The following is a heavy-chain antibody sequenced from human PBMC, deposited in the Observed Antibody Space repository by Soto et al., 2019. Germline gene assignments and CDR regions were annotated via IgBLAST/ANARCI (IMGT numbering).Heavy chain of an antibody. CDR2: MNPNSGNT. CDR3: ARKGWDSYYFDY. J-gene: IGHJ4*02. CDR1: GYTFTSYD. D-gene: IGHD1-26*01. V-gene: IGHV1-8*01. Sequence: QVQLVQSGAEVKKPGASVKVSCKASGYTFTSYDINWVRQDTGQGLEWMGWMNPNSGNTGYAQKFQGRVTMTRNTSISTDYMEQSSLRSEDTAVYYCARKGWDSYYFDYWGQGTLVTVSS.